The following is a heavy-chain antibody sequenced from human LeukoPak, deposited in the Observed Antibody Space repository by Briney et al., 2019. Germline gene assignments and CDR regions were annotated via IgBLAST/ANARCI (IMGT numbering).Heavy chain of an antibody. CDR2: ISSSGSTI. V-gene: IGHV3-48*03. CDR3: AKSRGWLQLWDY. J-gene: IGHJ4*02. D-gene: IGHD5-24*01. CDR1: GFTFSSYE. Sequence: GGSLRLSCAASGFTFSSYEMNWVRQAPGKGLEWGSYISSSGSTIYYADSVKGRFTISRDNAKNSLYLQMNSLRAEDTAVYYCAKSRGWLQLWDYWGQGTLVTVSS.